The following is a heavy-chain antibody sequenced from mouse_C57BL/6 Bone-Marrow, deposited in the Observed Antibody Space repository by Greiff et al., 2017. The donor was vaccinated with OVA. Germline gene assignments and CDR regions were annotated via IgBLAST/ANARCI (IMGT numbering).Heavy chain of an antibody. Sequence: QVQLQQPGAELVKPGASVKLSCNASGYTFTSYWMQWVKQRPGQGLEWIGEIDPSDSYTNYNQKFKGKATLTVDTSSSTAYMQLSSLTSEDSAVYYCYYGSSYYWGQGTTLTVSS. V-gene: IGHV1-50*01. CDR2: IDPSDSYT. CDR1: GYTFTSYW. J-gene: IGHJ2*01. CDR3: YYGSSYY. D-gene: IGHD1-1*01.